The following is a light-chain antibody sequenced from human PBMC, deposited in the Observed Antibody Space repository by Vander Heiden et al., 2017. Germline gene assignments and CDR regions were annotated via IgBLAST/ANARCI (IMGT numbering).Light chain of an antibody. CDR3: QVWDSSSDPPVV. CDR1: NLGSKS. CDR2: VDS. Sequence: SYVLTQPPSVSVAPGQTARITCGGNNLGSKSVHLSQPKPGQPPVLFVFVDSDRPSGIPVRFSGSNSGNTATLTIRRGEAGEEADYYCQVWDSSSDPPVVFGGGTKLTVL. J-gene: IGLJ2*01. V-gene: IGLV3-21*02.